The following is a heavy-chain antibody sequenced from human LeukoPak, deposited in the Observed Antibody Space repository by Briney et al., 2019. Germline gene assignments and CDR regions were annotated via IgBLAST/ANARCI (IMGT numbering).Heavy chain of an antibody. V-gene: IGHV3-48*03. CDR2: ISSSGSII. CDR1: GFTFSGYE. D-gene: IGHD6-19*01. J-gene: IGHJ4*02. Sequence: GGSLRLSCAASGFTFSGYEMNWVRQAPGKGLEWVSYISSSGSIIYYADSVKGRFTISRDNAKNPLYLQMNSLRAEDTAVYYCARDDAGYSSGWYWVYWGQGTLVTVSS. CDR3: ARDDAGYSSGWYWVY.